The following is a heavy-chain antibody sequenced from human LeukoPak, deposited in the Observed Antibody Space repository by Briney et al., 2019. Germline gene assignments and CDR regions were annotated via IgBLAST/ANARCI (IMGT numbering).Heavy chain of an antibody. V-gene: IGHV1-46*01. D-gene: IGHD1-14*01. Sequence: ASVKVSCKASGYSFTTYHMHWVRQAPGQGLEWMGIINPSGGSTNYAQNFQGRVTMTRDTSTSTVYMELSSLRSDDTAMYYCARSSGRSPNRDYMDVWGKGTTVTISS. J-gene: IGHJ6*03. CDR1: GYSFTTYH. CDR2: INPSGGST. CDR3: ARSSGRSPNRDYMDV.